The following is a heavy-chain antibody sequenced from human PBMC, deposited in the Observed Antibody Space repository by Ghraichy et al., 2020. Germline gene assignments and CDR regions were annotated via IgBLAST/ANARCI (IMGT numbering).Heavy chain of an antibody. D-gene: IGHD3-22*01. V-gene: IGHV1-69*13. CDR1: GGTFSSYA. Sequence: SVKVSCKASGGTFSSYAISWVRQAPGQGLEWMGGIIPIFGTANYAQKFQGRVTITADESTSTAYMELSSLRSEDTAVYYCASTHYYDSSGYYRVEYWGQGTLVTVSS. CDR2: IIPIFGTA. CDR3: ASTHYYDSSGYYRVEY. J-gene: IGHJ4*02.